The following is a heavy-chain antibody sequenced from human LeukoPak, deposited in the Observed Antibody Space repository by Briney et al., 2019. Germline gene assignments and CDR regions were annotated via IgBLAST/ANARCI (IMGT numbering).Heavy chain of an antibody. CDR1: GFTVSSNY. V-gene: IGHV3-53*04. CDR3: ARAYSSGLVKYFDY. D-gene: IGHD6-19*01. CDR2: IYSGGST. J-gene: IGHJ4*02. Sequence: GSLRLPCAASGFTVSSNYMSWVRQAPGKGLEWVSVIYSGGSTYYADTVKGRFTISRHNSKNTLYLQMNSLRAEDTAVYYCARAYSSGLVKYFDYWGQGTLVTVSS.